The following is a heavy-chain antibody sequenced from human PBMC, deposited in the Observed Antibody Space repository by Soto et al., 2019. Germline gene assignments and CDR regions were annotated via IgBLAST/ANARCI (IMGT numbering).Heavy chain of an antibody. D-gene: IGHD3-16*01. J-gene: IGHJ4*02. CDR3: ARETFWAWVAFGGRAAEYYFDY. Sequence: ASVKVSCKASGYTFTSYYMHWVRQAPGQGLEWMGIINPSGGSTSYAQKFQGRVTMTRDTSTSTVYMELSSLRSEDTAVYYCARETFWAWVAFGGRAAEYYFDYWGKGTLVTVGS. V-gene: IGHV1-46*03. CDR1: GYTFTSYY. CDR2: INPSGGST.